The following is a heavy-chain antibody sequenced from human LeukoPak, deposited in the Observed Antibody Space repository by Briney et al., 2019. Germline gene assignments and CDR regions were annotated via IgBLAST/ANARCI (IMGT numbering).Heavy chain of an antibody. Sequence: SETLSLTCTVSGGSISSYYWSWIRQPAGKGLEWIGRIYISGSTNYNPSLKSRVTMSVDTSKNQFSLKLSSVTAADTAVYYCARASPLWFGELSDAFDIWGQGTMVTVSS. V-gene: IGHV4-4*07. D-gene: IGHD3-10*01. CDR1: GGSISSYY. CDR2: IYISGST. J-gene: IGHJ3*02. CDR3: ARASPLWFGELSDAFDI.